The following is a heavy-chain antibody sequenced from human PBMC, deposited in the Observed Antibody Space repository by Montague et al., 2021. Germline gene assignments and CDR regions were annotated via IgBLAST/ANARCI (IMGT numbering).Heavy chain of an antibody. CDR1: GLTFDNCA. Sequence: SLRLSCAVSGLTFDNCAMTWVRQAPGKGLEWVSGISASSDNIYYADSVKGRVTISRDNSKNTLHLQMRDLRAEDTAVYYCARDRRGGTYFDYWGQGTLVTVSS. V-gene: IGHV3-23*01. CDR3: ARDRRGGTYFDY. J-gene: IGHJ4*02. D-gene: IGHD2-15*01. CDR2: ISASSDNI.